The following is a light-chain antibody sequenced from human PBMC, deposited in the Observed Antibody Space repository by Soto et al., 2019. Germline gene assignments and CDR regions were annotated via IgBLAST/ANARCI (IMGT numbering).Light chain of an antibody. V-gene: IGKV1-9*01. J-gene: IGKJ4*01. Sequence: IQLTQSPSSLSASIGDRVTITCRASQDISGYLAWYRQKAGKAPELLIEAASTLQSGVPSRFSGSGSGTDFALTISSLQPEDFATYYCQQLKRYPLSFGGGTKVEIK. CDR1: QDISGY. CDR3: QQLKRYPLS. CDR2: AAS.